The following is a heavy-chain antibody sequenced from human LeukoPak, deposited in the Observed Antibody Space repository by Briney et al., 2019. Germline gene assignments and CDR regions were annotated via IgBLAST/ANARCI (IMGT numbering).Heavy chain of an antibody. CDR2: ISGSGGST. CDR3: AKREMYDILTGYYFGMDV. Sequence: GGSLRLSCAASVFTFSSYAMSWVRQAPGKGLEWVSAISGSGGSTYYADSVKGRFTISRDNSKNTLYLQMNSLRAEDTAVYYCAKREMYDILTGYYFGMDVWGQGTTVTVSS. CDR1: VFTFSSYA. V-gene: IGHV3-23*01. D-gene: IGHD3-9*01. J-gene: IGHJ6*02.